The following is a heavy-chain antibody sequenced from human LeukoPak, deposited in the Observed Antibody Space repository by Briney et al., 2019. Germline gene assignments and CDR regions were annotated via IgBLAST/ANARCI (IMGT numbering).Heavy chain of an antibody. CDR3: ARDTAMVTMPKEFDY. Sequence: GGSLRLSCAASGFTFSSYEMNWVRQAPGKGLEWVSYISSSGSTIYYADSVKGRFTISRDNAKNSLYLQMNSLRAEDTAVYYCARDTAMVTMPKEFDYWGQGTLVTVSS. CDR2: ISSSGSTI. J-gene: IGHJ4*02. D-gene: IGHD5-18*01. CDR1: GFTFSSYE. V-gene: IGHV3-48*03.